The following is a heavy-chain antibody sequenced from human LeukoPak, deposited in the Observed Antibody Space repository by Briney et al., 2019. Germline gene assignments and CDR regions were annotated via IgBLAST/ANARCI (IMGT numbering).Heavy chain of an antibody. V-gene: IGHV3-33*06. Sequence: PGRSLRLSCAASGFTFSSYGMHWVRQAPGKGLEWVAVIWYDGSNKYYADSVEGRFTISRHNSKNTLYLQMNSLRAEDTAVYYCAKDSTYYYGSGSYPDYWGQGTLVTVSS. CDR3: AKDSTYYYGSGSYPDY. J-gene: IGHJ4*02. D-gene: IGHD3-10*01. CDR1: GFTFSSYG. CDR2: IWYDGSNK.